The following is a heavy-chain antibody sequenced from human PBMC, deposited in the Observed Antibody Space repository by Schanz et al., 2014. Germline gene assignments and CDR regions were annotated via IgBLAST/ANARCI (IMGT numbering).Heavy chain of an antibody. CDR2: MYINSGST. D-gene: IGHD5-12*01. Sequence: DVQLVESGGGLIQPGGSLRLSCAVSGFTVNTNYMSWVRQAPWKGLEWISSMYINSGSTQYADSVKGRFIISRDSSKNTLFLQMNSLRAEDTAVYFCARDGGRDGYNLAFDVWGQGTLVTVSS. V-gene: IGHV3-53*01. CDR1: GFTVNTNY. J-gene: IGHJ3*01. CDR3: ARDGGRDGYNLAFDV.